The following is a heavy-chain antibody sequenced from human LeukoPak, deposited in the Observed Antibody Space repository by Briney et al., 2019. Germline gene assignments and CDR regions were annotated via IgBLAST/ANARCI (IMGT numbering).Heavy chain of an antibody. CDR1: AGTFSSYA. D-gene: IGHD6-13*01. Sequence: SVKVSCKASAGTFSSYAISWVRQAPGQGLEWMGGIIPIFGTANYAQKFQGRVTITADESTSTAYMELSSLRSEDTAVYYCARDLGIAAAGYFDYWGQGTLVTVSS. V-gene: IGHV1-69*13. CDR3: ARDLGIAAAGYFDY. CDR2: IIPIFGTA. J-gene: IGHJ4*02.